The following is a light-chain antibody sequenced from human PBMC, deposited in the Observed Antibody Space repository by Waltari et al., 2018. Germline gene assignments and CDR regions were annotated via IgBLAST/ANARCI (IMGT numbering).Light chain of an antibody. V-gene: IGLV7-46*01. Sequence: QAVVTQEPSLTVSPGGTVTLTCGSSTGAVTSGHWPYWFQRQPGRAPRTLIYDTDNKHSWTPARFSGSLLGGKAALTLSGAQPEDEADYYCLVSYPDVRVFGGGTKLTVL. CDR2: DTD. J-gene: IGLJ3*02. CDR3: LVSYPDVRV. CDR1: TGAVTSGHW.